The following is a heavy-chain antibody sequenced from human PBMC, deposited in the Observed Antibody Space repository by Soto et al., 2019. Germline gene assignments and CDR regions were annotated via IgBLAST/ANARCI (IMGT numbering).Heavy chain of an antibody. CDR3: ARRVGEVDY. D-gene: IGHD3-10*01. CDR1: GGSFSGYY. CDR2: INHSGST. Sequence: SETLSLTCAVYGGSFSGYYWSWIRQPPGKGLEWIGEINHSGSTNYNPSLKSRVTISVDTSKNQFSLKLSSVTAADTAVYYCARRVGEVDYWGQGTLVTVSS. V-gene: IGHV4-34*01. J-gene: IGHJ4*02.